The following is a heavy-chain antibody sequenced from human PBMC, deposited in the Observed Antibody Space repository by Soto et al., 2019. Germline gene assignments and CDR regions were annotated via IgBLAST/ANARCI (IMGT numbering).Heavy chain of an antibody. J-gene: IGHJ4*02. CDR2: INHSGST. CDR1: GGSFSGYY. D-gene: IGHD3-10*01. CDR3: SREPLRTHYYGSGSYYNPTPG. Sequence: PSETLSLTCAVYGGSFSGYYWSWIRQPPGKGLEWIGEINHSGSTNYNPSLKSRITISVDTSKNQFSLKLSSVTAADTAVYYCSREPLRTHYYGSGSYYNPTPGWGQGTLVTVSS. V-gene: IGHV4-34*01.